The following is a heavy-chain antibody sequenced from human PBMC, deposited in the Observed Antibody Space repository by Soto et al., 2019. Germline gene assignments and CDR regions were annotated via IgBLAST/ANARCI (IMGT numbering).Heavy chain of an antibody. V-gene: IGHV3-73*01. CDR3: TTLAVAGVNSAYYYYGMDV. CDR1: GFTFSGSA. Sequence: GGSLRLSCAASGFTFSGSAMHWVRQASGKGLEWVGRIRSKANSYATAYAASVKGRFTISRDDSKNTAYLQMNSLKTEDTAVYYCTTLAVAGVNSAYYYYGMDVWGQGTTVTVSS. J-gene: IGHJ6*02. CDR2: IRSKANSYAT. D-gene: IGHD6-19*01.